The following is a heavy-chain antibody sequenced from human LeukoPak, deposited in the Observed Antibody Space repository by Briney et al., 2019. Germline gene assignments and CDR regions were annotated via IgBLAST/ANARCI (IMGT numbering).Heavy chain of an antibody. CDR1: GGTFSSYA. CDR3: AGFDYYGSRGYFQH. CDR2: IIPIFGTV. V-gene: IGHV1-69*01. Sequence: SVKVSCKASGGTFSSYAISWVRQAPGQGLEWMGGIIPIFGTVNYAQKFQGRVTITADESTSTAYMELSSLRSEDTAVYYCAGFDYYGSRGYFQHWGQGTLVTVSS. D-gene: IGHD3-10*01. J-gene: IGHJ1*01.